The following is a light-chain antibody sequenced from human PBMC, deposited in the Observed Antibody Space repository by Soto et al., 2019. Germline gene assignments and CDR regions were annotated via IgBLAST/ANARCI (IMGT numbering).Light chain of an antibody. CDR1: QSVRSN. CDR3: QQYGSSGT. V-gene: IGKV3-20*01. CDR2: GAS. J-gene: IGKJ1*01. Sequence: EIVMTQSPATLSASPGERATLSFRASQSVRSNLAWYQQKPGQAPRLLIYGASNRATGIPDRFSGSGSGTDFTLTISRLEPEDFAVYYCQQYGSSGTFGQGTKVDIK.